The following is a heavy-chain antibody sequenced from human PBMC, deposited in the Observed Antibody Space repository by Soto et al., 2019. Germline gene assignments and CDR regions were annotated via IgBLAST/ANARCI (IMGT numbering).Heavy chain of an antibody. V-gene: IGHV1-18*01. D-gene: IGHD1-26*01. J-gene: IGHJ4*02. CDR2: ISAYNDKT. CDR1: GYTFTSYG. CDR3: ARFTGISKWTFDS. Sequence: QVQLVQSGAEVKKPGASVKVSCMASGYTFTSYGISWVRQAPGQGLEWMGWISAYNDKTTYAQKFQGRLTMTTDTSSNTAYMELRSLRYDDTAVYYCARFTGISKWTFDSWGQGTLVTVSS.